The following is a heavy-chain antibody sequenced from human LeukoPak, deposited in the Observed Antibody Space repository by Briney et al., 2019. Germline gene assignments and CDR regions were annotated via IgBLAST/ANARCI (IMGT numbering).Heavy chain of an antibody. D-gene: IGHD3-22*01. Sequence: SETLSLPCTVSGGSISSSSYYWGWIRQPPGKGLEWIGSIYYSGSTYYNPSLKSRVTISVDTSKNQFSLKLSSVTAADTAVYYCARVQDYYDSSGYYYGKLGNAFDIWGQGTMVTVSS. J-gene: IGHJ3*02. CDR2: IYYSGST. CDR1: GGSISSSSYY. V-gene: IGHV4-39*07. CDR3: ARVQDYYDSSGYYYGKLGNAFDI.